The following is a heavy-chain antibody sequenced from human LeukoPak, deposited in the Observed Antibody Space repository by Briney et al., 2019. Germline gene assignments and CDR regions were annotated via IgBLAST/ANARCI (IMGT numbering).Heavy chain of an antibody. CDR1: GYSFTSYW. CDR3: ARPVVHGNDYGDYVGYFDY. D-gene: IGHD4-17*01. V-gene: IGHV5-51*01. CDR2: IYPGDSDT. J-gene: IGHJ4*02. Sequence: GESLKISCKGSGYSFTSYWIGWVRQMPGKGLEWMGIIYPGDSDTRYSPSFQGQVTISADKSISTAYLQWSSLKASDTAMYYCARPVVHGNDYGDYVGYFDYWGQGTLVTVSS.